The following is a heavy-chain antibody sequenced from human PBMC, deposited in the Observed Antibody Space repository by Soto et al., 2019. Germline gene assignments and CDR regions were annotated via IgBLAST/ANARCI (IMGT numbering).Heavy chain of an antibody. D-gene: IGHD2-21*02. V-gene: IGHV5-10-1*01. Sequence: GLEWLGRIDPSDSYIKYNPSFQGHVTIAADKSTSTAYLQWSSLRASDTAVYYCASHNFVCGGDCNTTGMAVLLQGTTVTVSS. J-gene: IGHJ6*02. CDR2: IDPSDSYI. CDR3: ASHNFVCGGDCNTTGMAV.